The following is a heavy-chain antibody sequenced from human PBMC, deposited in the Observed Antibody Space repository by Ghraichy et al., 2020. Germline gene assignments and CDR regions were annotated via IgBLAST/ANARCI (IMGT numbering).Heavy chain of an antibody. D-gene: IGHD2/OR15-2a*01. CDR3: AKDGAAVAPNSSTNYYDY. CDR1: GFTFSSYA. Sequence: GGSLRLSCAASGFTFSSYAMSWVRQAPGKGLEWVSAISGSGGSTYYADSVKGRFTISRDNSKNTLYLQMNSLRAEDTAVYYCAKDGAAVAPNSSTNYYDYWGQGTLVTGSS. CDR2: ISGSGGST. J-gene: IGHJ4*02. V-gene: IGHV3-23*01.